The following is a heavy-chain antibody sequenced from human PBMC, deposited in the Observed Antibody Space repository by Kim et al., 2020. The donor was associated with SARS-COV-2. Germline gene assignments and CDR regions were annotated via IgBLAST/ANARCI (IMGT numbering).Heavy chain of an antibody. CDR3: ARNDDYGGTSFLRIGMDV. CDR2: IYTAGSR. J-gene: IGHJ6*02. CDR1: GFPVKNFY. V-gene: IGHV3-53*01. Sequence: GGSLRLSCAASGFPVKNFYMTWVRQAPGKGLEGVAVIYTAGSRYYADSVRGRFSISKDNYRNTLYLQMNSLRVEDTAVYFCARNDDYGGTSFLRIGMDVWGQGTTVTVSS. D-gene: IGHD4-17*01.